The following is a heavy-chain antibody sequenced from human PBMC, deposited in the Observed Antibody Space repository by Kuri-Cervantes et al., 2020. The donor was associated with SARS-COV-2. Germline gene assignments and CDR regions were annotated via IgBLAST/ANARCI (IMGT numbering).Heavy chain of an antibody. Sequence: SQTLSLTCAASGFTFSSYSMNWVRQAPGKGLEWIGYIYYSGSTYYNPSLKSRVTISVDTSKNQFSLKLSSVTAADTAVYYCARHSFVVVVAATPGGMDVWGQGTTVTVSS. V-gene: IGHV4-59*01. J-gene: IGHJ6*02. CDR1: GFTFSSYS. CDR2: IYYSGST. CDR3: ARHSFVVVVAATPGGMDV. D-gene: IGHD2-15*01.